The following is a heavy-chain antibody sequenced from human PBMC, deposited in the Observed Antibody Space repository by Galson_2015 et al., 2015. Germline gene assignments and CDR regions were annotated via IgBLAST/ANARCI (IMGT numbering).Heavy chain of an antibody. CDR2: IYHSGST. Sequence: TLSLTCAVSGGSISSSNWWSWVRQPPGKGLEWIGEIYHSGSTNYNPSLKSRVTISVDRSKNQFSLKLSSVTAADTAVYYCASRYTSNSGWYVGDYWGQGTLVTVSS. D-gene: IGHD6-19*01. CDR3: ASRYTSNSGWYVGDY. J-gene: IGHJ4*02. CDR1: GGSISSSNW. V-gene: IGHV4-4*02.